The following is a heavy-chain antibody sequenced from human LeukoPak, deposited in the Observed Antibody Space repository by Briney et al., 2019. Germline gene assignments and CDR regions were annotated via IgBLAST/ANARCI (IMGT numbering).Heavy chain of an antibody. J-gene: IGHJ3*02. CDR1: GYTFTGYY. CDR3: ARDPLTRYCTNGVCYKVGAFDI. V-gene: IGHV1-2*02. CDR2: INPNSGGT. D-gene: IGHD2-8*01. Sequence: ASVKVSCKASGYTFTGYYMHWVRQAPGQGLEWMGWINPNSGGTNYAQKFQGRVTMTRDTSISTAYMELSRLRSDDTAVYYCARDPLTRYCTNGVCYKVGAFDIWGQGTMVTVSS.